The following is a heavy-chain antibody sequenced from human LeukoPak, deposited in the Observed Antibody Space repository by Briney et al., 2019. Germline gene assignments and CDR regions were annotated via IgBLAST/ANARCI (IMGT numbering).Heavy chain of an antibody. CDR2: INPSGGAT. Sequence: ASVKVSCKASGYTFTTYYIHWVRQAPGQGLEWMGTINPSGGATNYAQNLQGRVTMTRDTSTSTVYMEVGSLTSEDTAVYYCARVGMADCGGDCLGWFDPWGQGTLVTVSS. CDR3: ARVGMADCGGDCLGWFDP. V-gene: IGHV1-46*01. D-gene: IGHD2-21*02. CDR1: GYTFTTYY. J-gene: IGHJ5*02.